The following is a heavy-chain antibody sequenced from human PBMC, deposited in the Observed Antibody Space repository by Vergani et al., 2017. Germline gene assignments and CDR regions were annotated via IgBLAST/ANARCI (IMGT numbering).Heavy chain of an antibody. D-gene: IGHD6-13*01. CDR3: ASRDRYSSSWYS. J-gene: IGHJ4*02. V-gene: IGHV3-21*01. Sequence: EVQLVESGGGLVKPGGSLRLSCAASGFTFSSYSMNWVRQAPGKGLEWVSSITSSSSYIYYADSVKGRFTISRDNAKNSLYLQMNSLRAEDTAVYYCASRDRYSSSWYSWGQGTLVTVSS. CDR1: GFTFSSYS. CDR2: ITSSSSYI.